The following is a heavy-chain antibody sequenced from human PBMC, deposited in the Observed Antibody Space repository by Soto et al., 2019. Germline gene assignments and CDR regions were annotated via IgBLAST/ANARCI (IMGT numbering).Heavy chain of an antibody. CDR3: TIQNARGVPDY. CDR1: CFTFSNPW. Sequence: GGALRLPCAAPCFTFSNPWVNWGPQAPGKGLEWVGRIKSKTDGGTTDYAAPVKGRFTISRDDSKNTLYLQMNSLKTEDTAVYYCTIQNARGVPDYWGQGTLVTVSS. V-gene: IGHV3-15*07. J-gene: IGHJ4*02. D-gene: IGHD3-10*01. CDR2: IKSKTDGGTT.